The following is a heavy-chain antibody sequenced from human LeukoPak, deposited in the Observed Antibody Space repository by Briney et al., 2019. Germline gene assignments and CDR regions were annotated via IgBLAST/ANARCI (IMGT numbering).Heavy chain of an antibody. D-gene: IGHD1-1*01. Sequence: ASVKVSCKASEYTFMDYYIQWVRQAPGQGLEWMGWINPNSGGTTPSQKFQDRVTLTTDTSVSTAYMELTRLTSDDTAVYYCARRTGSKLTKYDAFDLWGQGTLVTVS. CDR3: ARRTGSKLTKYDAFDL. V-gene: IGHV1-2*02. J-gene: IGHJ3*01. CDR1: EYTFMDYY. CDR2: INPNSGGT.